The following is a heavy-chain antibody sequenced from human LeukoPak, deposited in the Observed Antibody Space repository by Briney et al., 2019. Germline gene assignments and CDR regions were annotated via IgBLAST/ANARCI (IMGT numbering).Heavy chain of an antibody. J-gene: IGHJ5*02. D-gene: IGHD5-12*01. V-gene: IGHV1-2*02. CDR2: INPNSGGT. CDR1: GYTFTGYY. Sequence: ASVKVSFKASGYTFTGYYMHWVRQAPGQGLEWMGWINPNSGGTNYAQKFQGRVTMTRDTSISTAYMELSRLRSDDTAVYYCARDHMVATGKGGNWFDPWGQGTLVTVSS. CDR3: ARDHMVATGKGGNWFDP.